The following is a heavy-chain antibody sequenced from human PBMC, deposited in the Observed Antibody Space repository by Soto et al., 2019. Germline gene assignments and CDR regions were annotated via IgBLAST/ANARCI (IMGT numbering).Heavy chain of an antibody. CDR3: SRDRDLAASVMDV. J-gene: IGHJ6*02. CDR2: IWYDGSNK. Sequence: PGGSLRLSCAASGFTFSSYGMHWVRQSPGKGLEWVAVIWYDGSNKYYADSVKGRFTISRDNSKNTLYLQMNSLRAEDTAVYYCSRDRDLAASVMDVWGQGTTVTVSS. V-gene: IGHV3-33*01. CDR1: GFTFSSYG. D-gene: IGHD6-13*01.